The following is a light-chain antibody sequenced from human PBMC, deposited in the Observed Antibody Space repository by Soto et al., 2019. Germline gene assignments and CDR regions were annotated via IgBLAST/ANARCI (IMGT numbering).Light chain of an antibody. CDR3: QQYDSSPWT. CDR1: QSISSW. J-gene: IGKJ1*01. Sequence: IQMTQSPSTLSASVGDRVTITCRASQSISSWLAWYQQKPGKAPKVLIYKASSLESGVPSRFSGSGSGTEFTLTISSLQPDDFAAYYCQQYDSSPWTFGRGTKVDIK. V-gene: IGKV1-5*03. CDR2: KAS.